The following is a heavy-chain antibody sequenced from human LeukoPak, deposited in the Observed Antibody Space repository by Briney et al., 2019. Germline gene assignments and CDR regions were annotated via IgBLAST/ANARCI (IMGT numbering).Heavy chain of an antibody. Sequence: PGRSLRLSCAASGFTFSSYGMHWVRQAPGKGLEWVAVIWYDGSNKYYADSVKGRFTISRDNSKNTLYLQMNSLRAEDTAVYYCASAGWPQFPYYYYGMDVWGQGTTVTVSS. V-gene: IGHV3-33*01. J-gene: IGHJ6*02. CDR2: IWYDGSNK. CDR3: ASAGWPQFPYYYYGMDV. D-gene: IGHD5-24*01. CDR1: GFTFSSYG.